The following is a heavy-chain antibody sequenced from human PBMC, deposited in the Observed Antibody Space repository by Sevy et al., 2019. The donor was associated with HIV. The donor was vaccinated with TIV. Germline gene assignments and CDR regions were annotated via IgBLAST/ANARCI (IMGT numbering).Heavy chain of an antibody. CDR3: AKEGPLGKSEDWYFDL. Sequence: GESLKISCAASGLSFHNYGIHWVRQAPGKGLEWLAVISDDATNKYYADSVRGRFTLSRDNFENTAYLQMNSLGVEDTAGYYCAKEGPLGKSEDWYFDLWGRGTLVTVSS. CDR2: ISDDATNK. V-gene: IGHV3-30*18. D-gene: IGHD7-27*01. J-gene: IGHJ2*01. CDR1: GLSFHNYG.